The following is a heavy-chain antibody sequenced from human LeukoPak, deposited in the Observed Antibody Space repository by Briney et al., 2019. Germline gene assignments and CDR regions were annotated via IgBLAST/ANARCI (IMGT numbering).Heavy chain of an antibody. CDR1: GGSISSYS. J-gene: IGHJ4*02. Sequence: SETLSLTCTVSGGSISSYSWSWIRQPPGKGLEWIGYIYYSGNTNYNPSLKSRFPISIDTSKNQFSLKLSSVTAADTAVYYCARVRLVGYDILTGYYSFDYWGQGTLVTVSS. V-gene: IGHV4-59*01. CDR3: ARVRLVGYDILTGYYSFDY. CDR2: IYYSGNT. D-gene: IGHD3-9*01.